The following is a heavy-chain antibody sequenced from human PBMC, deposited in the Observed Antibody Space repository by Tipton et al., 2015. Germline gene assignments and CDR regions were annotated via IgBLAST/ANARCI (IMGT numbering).Heavy chain of an antibody. V-gene: IGHV4-59*01. J-gene: IGHJ4*02. D-gene: IGHD1-26*01. CDR2: IFHSGTT. CDR3: ARVSPSLYTGTYFFAD. Sequence: LRLSCTVSGGSISSDYWTWIRQPPGKGLEWIGNIFHSGTTNYNPSLRSRVTISIDTSNNQFSLRLTSVTAADTAVYYCARVSPSLYTGTYFFADWGRGTLVTVSS. CDR1: GGSISSDY.